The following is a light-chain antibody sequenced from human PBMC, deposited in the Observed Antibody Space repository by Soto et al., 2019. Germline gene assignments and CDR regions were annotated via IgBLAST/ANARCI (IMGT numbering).Light chain of an antibody. Sequence: EIVLTQSPATLSLSPGERATVSCRASQSIGSYLAWYQQKPGQAPRLLIYDASNRATGIPARFSGSGSGRDFTLTINSLEPEDFAVYYCQQRSNWPLTFGGGTKVDIK. V-gene: IGKV3-11*02. CDR2: DAS. CDR3: QQRSNWPLT. J-gene: IGKJ4*01. CDR1: QSIGSY.